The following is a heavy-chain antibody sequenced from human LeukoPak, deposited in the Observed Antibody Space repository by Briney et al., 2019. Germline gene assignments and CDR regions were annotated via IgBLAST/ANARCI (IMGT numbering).Heavy chain of an antibody. V-gene: IGHV4-61*02. CDR3: ARVDSSSWYFDY. J-gene: IGHJ4*02. D-gene: IGHD6-13*01. Sequence: SETLSLTCTVSGGSISSGSYYWSWIRQPAGKGLEWIGRIYTSGSTNYNPSLKSRVTISVDTSKNQFSLKLSSVTAADTAVYYGARVDSSSWYFDYWGQGTLVTVSS. CDR1: GGSISSGSYY. CDR2: IYTSGST.